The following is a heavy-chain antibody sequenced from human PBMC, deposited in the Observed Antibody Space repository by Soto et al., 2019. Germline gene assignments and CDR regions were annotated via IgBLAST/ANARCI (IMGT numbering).Heavy chain of an antibody. D-gene: IGHD2-2*01. CDR2: IYYSGST. Sequence: PSETLSLTCTVSSGSISSSSYYWGWIRQPPGKGLEWIGSIYYSGSTYYNPSLKSRVTISVDTSKNQFSLKLSSVTAADTAVYYCARAYCSSTSCVFDYWGQGTLVTVSS. CDR3: ARAYCSSTSCVFDY. J-gene: IGHJ4*02. CDR1: SGSISSSSYY. V-gene: IGHV4-39*01.